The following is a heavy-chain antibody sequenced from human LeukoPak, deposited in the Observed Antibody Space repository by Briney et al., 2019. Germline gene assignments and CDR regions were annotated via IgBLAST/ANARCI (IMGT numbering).Heavy chain of an antibody. Sequence: SETLSLTSTVSGGSLSSYYWSWIRQPPGKGPEWIGYIYYSGTTSYNPSLKGRVTISMDTSNNHFSLKLRSVTARDTAVYYCARGWPDYYSMDIWGPGTTVTV. CDR2: IYYSGTT. D-gene: IGHD2-15*01. CDR3: ARGWPDYYSMDI. J-gene: IGHJ6*02. CDR1: GGSLSSYY. V-gene: IGHV4-59*01.